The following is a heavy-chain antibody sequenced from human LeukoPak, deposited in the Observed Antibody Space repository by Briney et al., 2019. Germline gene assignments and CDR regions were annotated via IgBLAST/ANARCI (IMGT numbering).Heavy chain of an antibody. Sequence: GGSLRLSCAASGFTFSSYWMSWVRQAPGKGLEWVANIKQDGSEKYYVDSVKGRFTISRDNAKNSLYLQMNSLRAEDTAVYYCARDRGYYDSIRAWEYYGMDVWGQGTTVTVSS. V-gene: IGHV3-7*01. CDR3: ARDRGYYDSIRAWEYYGMDV. CDR1: GFTFSSYW. D-gene: IGHD3-22*01. J-gene: IGHJ6*02. CDR2: IKQDGSEK.